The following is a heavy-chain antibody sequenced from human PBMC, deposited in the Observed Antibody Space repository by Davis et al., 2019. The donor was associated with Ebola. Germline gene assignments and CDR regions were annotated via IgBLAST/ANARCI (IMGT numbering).Heavy chain of an antibody. CDR2: INPNSGGT. Sequence: ASVPVSCKASGYTFTGYYMQWVRQAPAQGLAWMGWINPNSGGTNYAQKFQGRVTMTRDTSISTAYMGLSSLRSDDTAVYYCARARGGPEYDAFDIWGQGTMVTVSS. D-gene: IGHD3-10*01. CDR3: ARARGGPEYDAFDI. CDR1: GYTFTGYY. J-gene: IGHJ3*02. V-gene: IGHV1-2*02.